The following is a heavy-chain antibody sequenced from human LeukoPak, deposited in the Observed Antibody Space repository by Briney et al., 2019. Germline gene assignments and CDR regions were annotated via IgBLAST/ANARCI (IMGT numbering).Heavy chain of an antibody. CDR3: ASGSYWAGYFDY. D-gene: IGHD1-26*01. V-gene: IGHV6-1*01. CDR2: TYYRSKWYN. Sequence: SQTLSLTCAISGDSVSSNSAAWNWIRQSPSRGLEWLGKTYYRSKWYNDYAVSVKSRITINPDTSKNQFSLQLNSVTPEDTAVYYCASGSYWAGYFDYWGQGTLVTVSS. CDR1: GDSVSSNSAA. J-gene: IGHJ4*02.